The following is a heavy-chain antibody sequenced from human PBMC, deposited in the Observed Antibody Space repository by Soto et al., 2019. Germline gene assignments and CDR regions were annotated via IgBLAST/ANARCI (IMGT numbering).Heavy chain of an antibody. V-gene: IGHV3-23*01. D-gene: IGHD3-10*01. CDR2: ISGSGGST. J-gene: IGHJ6*03. CDR1: GFTFSSYA. Sequence: GGSLRLSCAASGFTFSSYAMSWVRQAPGKGLEWVSAISGSGGSTYYADSVKGRFTISRDNSKNTLYLQMNSLRAEDTAVYYCAKVGTMVRSPEDHYYMDVWGKGTTVTVSS. CDR3: AKVGTMVRSPEDHYYMDV.